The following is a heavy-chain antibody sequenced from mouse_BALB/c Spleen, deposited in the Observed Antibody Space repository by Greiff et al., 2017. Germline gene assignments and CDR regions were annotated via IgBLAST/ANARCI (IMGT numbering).Heavy chain of an antibody. J-gene: IGHJ4*01. Sequence: VQLQQSGPSLVKPSQTLSLTCSATGYSITSGYWNWIRKFPGNKLEYMGYISYSGSTYYNPSLKSRISITRDTSKNQYYLLLNSVTTEDTATYSCARETTVGYAMDYWGQGTSVTVSS. D-gene: IGHD1-1*01. CDR3: ARETTVGYAMDY. CDR2: ISYSGST. CDR1: GYSITSGY. V-gene: IGHV3-8*02.